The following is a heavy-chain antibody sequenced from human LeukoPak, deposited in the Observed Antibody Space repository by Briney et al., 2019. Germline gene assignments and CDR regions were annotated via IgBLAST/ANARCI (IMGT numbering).Heavy chain of an antibody. CDR2: ISISGDVT. CDR1: GFTFSSHA. Sequence: GGSLRLSCAVSGFTFSSHAMTWVRQAPGKGLEWVSGISISGDVTYYADSVQGRFIISRDNSKNTVHLQMDSLRVDDTAVYYCANEEVPNDYWGQGTLVTVSS. V-gene: IGHV3-23*01. J-gene: IGHJ4*02. CDR3: ANEEVPNDY. D-gene: IGHD4/OR15-4a*01.